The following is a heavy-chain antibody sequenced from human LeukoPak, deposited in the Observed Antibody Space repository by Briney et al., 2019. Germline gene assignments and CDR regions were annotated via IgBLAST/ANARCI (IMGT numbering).Heavy chain of an antibody. D-gene: IGHD4-17*01. CDR3: AKDYGDYVGLRHYYGMDV. J-gene: IGHJ6*02. Sequence: GGSLRLSCAASGFTFSSYSMNWVRQAPGKGLEWVSSISSSSSYIYYADSVKGRFTISRDNAKNSLYLQMNSLRAEDTAVYYCAKDYGDYVGLRHYYGMDVWGQGTMVTVSS. CDR2: ISSSSSYI. CDR1: GFTFSSYS. V-gene: IGHV3-21*01.